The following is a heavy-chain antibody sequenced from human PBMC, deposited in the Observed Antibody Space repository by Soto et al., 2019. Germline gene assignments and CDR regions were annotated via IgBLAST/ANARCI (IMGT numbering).Heavy chain of an antibody. J-gene: IGHJ4*02. CDR2: INHSGST. V-gene: IGHV4-34*01. D-gene: IGHD1-26*01. CDR3: ERGLILEASKKPTAFDY. CDR1: GGSFSGYY. Sequence: SETLSLTCAVYGGSFSGYYWSWIRQPPGKGLEWIGEINHSGSTNYNPSLKSRVTISVDTSKNQFSLKLSSVTAADTAVYYCERGLILEASKKPTAFDYWRQGILVNVS.